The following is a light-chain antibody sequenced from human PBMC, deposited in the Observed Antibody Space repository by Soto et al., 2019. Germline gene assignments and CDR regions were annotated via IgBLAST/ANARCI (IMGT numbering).Light chain of an antibody. V-gene: IGLV1-40*01. CDR3: QSYDTSLSGVI. J-gene: IGLJ2*01. Sequence: QSVLTQTPSVSGAPGQKITMSCTGSSSNIGAGYDVHWYQQLPGAAPRLLIYADNNRPSGVPDRFSASNSGTSASLAITGLQGEDEAVYYCQSYDTSLSGVIFGAGTKLTVL. CDR2: ADN. CDR1: SSNIGAGYD.